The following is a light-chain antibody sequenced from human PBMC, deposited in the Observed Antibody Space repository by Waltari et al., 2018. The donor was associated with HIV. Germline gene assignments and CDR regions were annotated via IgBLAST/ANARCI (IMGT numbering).Light chain of an antibody. CDR3: TGWDASLSEYV. Sequence: QSVLTQPPSASGTPGQRVTISCSGSYSNIGSDNVYWYQHLPGTAPKLLIYKNIQRPSGVPDRFSGSKSGASVYLAISGLRSEDEADYYCTGWDASLSEYVFGPGTRVTV. J-gene: IGLJ1*01. V-gene: IGLV1-47*01. CDR1: YSNIGSDN. CDR2: KNI.